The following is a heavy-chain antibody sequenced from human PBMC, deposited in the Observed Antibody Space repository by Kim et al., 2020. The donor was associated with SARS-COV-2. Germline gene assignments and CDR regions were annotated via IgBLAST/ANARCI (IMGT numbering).Heavy chain of an antibody. CDR2: IWSDGTKE. CDR3: ARDKGERYSDY. J-gene: IGHJ4*02. D-gene: IGHD3-16*01. CDR1: GLPFSASG. Sequence: GGSLSLSCAASGLPFSASGMHWVRQAPGKGLKWVAMIWSDGTKEYYADSVKGRFTISRDNSKNTVYLQMNSLRAEDTALYYCARDKGERYSDYWGQGTLVTVSS. V-gene: IGHV3-33*01.